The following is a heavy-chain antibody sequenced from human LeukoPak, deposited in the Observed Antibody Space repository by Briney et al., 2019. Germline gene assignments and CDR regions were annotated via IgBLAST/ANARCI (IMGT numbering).Heavy chain of an antibody. Sequence: SETLSLTCTVSGGSISSSSYYRGWIRQPPGKGLGGMGSIYYSGSTYYNPSLKSRVTISVDTSKNQFSLKLSSVTAADTAVYYCARVISDSSGWRSDYWGQGTLVTVSS. D-gene: IGHD6-19*01. CDR2: IYYSGST. CDR3: ARVISDSSGWRSDY. J-gene: IGHJ4*02. CDR1: GGSISSSSYY. V-gene: IGHV4-39*01.